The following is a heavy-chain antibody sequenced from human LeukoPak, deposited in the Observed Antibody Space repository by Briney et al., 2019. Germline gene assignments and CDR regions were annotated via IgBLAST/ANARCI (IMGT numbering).Heavy chain of an antibody. CDR3: ARGAYYDSSGYTPPNWFDP. CDR1: GYTFTSYA. CDR2: INAGNGNT. J-gene: IGHJ5*02. D-gene: IGHD3-22*01. Sequence: ASVKVSCKASGYTFTSYAMHWVRQAPGQRLEWMGWINAGNGNTKYSQEFQGRVTITRDTSASTAYMELSSLRSEDMAVYYCARGAYYDSSGYTPPNWFDPWGQGTLVTVSS. V-gene: IGHV1-3*03.